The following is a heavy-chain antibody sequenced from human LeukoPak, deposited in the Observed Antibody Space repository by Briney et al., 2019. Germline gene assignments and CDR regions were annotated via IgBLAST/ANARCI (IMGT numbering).Heavy chain of an antibody. J-gene: IGHJ6*03. D-gene: IGHD3-9*01. CDR2: IYYSGST. V-gene: IGHV4-34*01. CDR1: GGSFSGYY. CDR3: ASAVGNKWYFGKYYMDV. Sequence: SETLSLTCAVYGGSFSGYYWSWIRQPPGKGLEWIGSIYYSGSTYYNPSLKSRITISVDTSKNQFSLKLSSVTAADTAVYYCASAVGNKWYFGKYYMDVWGKGTTVTISS.